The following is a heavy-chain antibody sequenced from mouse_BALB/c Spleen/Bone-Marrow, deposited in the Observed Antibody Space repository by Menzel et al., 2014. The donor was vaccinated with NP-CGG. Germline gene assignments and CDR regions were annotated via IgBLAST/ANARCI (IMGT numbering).Heavy chain of an antibody. CDR1: GFSLTSYG. CDR2: IWSGGST. Sequence: QVQLKESGPGLVQPSQSLSITCTVSGFSLTSYGVHWVRQSPGKGLEWLGVIWSGGSTDYNAAFISRLSISRDNSKSQVFFKINSLQANDTAIYYCARNGGAYYRYYYAMDYWGQGTSVTVSS. D-gene: IGHD2-14*01. J-gene: IGHJ4*01. CDR3: ARNGGAYYRYYYAMDY. V-gene: IGHV2-2*02.